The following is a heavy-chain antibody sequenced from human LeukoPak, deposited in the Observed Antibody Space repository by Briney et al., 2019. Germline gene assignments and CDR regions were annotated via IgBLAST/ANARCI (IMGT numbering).Heavy chain of an antibody. Sequence: PSETLSLTCTVSGGSINSGSYYWSWIRQPPGKGLEWIGYIYYSGSTNYNPSLKSRVTISVDTSKNQFSLKLSSVTAADTAVYYCARSGRGLYYYDSSGSSYSDYWGQGTLVTVSS. J-gene: IGHJ4*02. CDR1: GGSINSGSYY. D-gene: IGHD3-22*01. CDR2: IYYSGST. V-gene: IGHV4-61*01. CDR3: ARSGRGLYYYDSSGSSYSDY.